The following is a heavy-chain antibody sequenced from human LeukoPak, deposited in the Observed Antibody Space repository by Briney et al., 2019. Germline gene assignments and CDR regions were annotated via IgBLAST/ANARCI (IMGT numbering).Heavy chain of an antibody. CDR3: ARRYYGSGSYQP. V-gene: IGHV1-18*01. CDR2: ISAYNGNT. D-gene: IGHD3-10*01. J-gene: IGHJ4*02. CDR1: GYTFTSYG. Sequence: ASVKVSCKASGYTFTSYGISWVRQAPGQGLEWMGWISAYNGNTNYAQKLQGRVTMTTDTSTSTAYTELRSLRSDDTAVYYCARRYYGSGSYQPWGQGTLVTVSS.